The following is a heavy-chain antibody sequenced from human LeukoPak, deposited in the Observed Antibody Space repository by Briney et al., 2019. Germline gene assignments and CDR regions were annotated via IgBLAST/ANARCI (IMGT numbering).Heavy chain of an antibody. V-gene: IGHV1-69*13. D-gene: IGHD3-9*01. Sequence: SVNVSCTASGGTFSSYAISWVRQAPGQGLEWMGGIIPIFGTANYAQKFQGRVTITADESTSTAYMELSSLRSEDTAVYYCARAPGLDILTGYYAHYYWGQGTLVTVSS. CDR1: GGTFSSYA. J-gene: IGHJ4*02. CDR2: IIPIFGTA. CDR3: ARAPGLDILTGYYAHYY.